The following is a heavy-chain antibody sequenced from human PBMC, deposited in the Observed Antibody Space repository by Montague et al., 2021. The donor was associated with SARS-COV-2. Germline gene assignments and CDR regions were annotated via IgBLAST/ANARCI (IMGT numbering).Heavy chain of an antibody. CDR3: ARIWGATRGDAFDI. CDR1: GFSLSTSGMC. D-gene: IGHD1-26*01. CDR2: IDWDDDK. J-gene: IGHJ3*02. Sequence: PALVKPTQTLTLTCTFSGFSLSTSGMCVSWICQPPGKALEWLALIDWDDDKYYSTSLKTRHTISKDTSKNQVVLTMTNMDPVDTATYYCARIWGATRGDAFDIWGQGTMVTVSS. V-gene: IGHV2-70*01.